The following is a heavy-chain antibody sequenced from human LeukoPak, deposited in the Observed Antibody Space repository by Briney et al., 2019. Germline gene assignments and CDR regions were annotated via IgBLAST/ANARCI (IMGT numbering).Heavy chain of an antibody. CDR2: IIPILGIA. CDR3: ARGSNYDYYYMDV. CDR1: VGTFSSYT. Sequence: GSSVKVSCKASVGTFSSYTISWVRQAPGQGLEWMGRIIPILGIANYAQKFQGRVTITADKSTSTAYMELSSLRSEDTAVYYCARGSNYDYYYMDVWGKGTTVTVSS. V-gene: IGHV1-69*02. D-gene: IGHD4-11*01. J-gene: IGHJ6*03.